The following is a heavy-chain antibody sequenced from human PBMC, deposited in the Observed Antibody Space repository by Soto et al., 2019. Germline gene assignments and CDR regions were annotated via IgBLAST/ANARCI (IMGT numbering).Heavy chain of an antibody. V-gene: IGHV4-34*01. J-gene: IGHJ4*02. Sequence: PSETLSLTCAVYGGSFSGYYWSWIRQPPGKGLEWIGEINHSGSTNYNPSLKSRVTISVDTSKNQFSLKLSSVTAADTAVYYCGRVPTPRSWLQCYYWGQGTLVTVSS. CDR1: GGSFSGYY. D-gene: IGHD5-12*01. CDR2: INHSGST. CDR3: GRVPTPRSWLQCYY.